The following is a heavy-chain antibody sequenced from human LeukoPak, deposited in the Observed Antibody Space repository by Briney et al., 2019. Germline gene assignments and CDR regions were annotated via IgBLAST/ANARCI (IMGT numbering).Heavy chain of an antibody. CDR2: IYIGGST. D-gene: IGHD3-10*01. CDR3: ARLAMVRGVRGYFDL. CDR1: GFTVSSNY. J-gene: IGHJ2*01. V-gene: IGHV3-53*01. Sequence: GGSLRLSCEDSGFTVSSNYMSWVRQAPGEGLEWVSVIYIGGSTYYADSVKDRFTISRDNSKNTLYLQMNSLRAEDTAVYYCARLAMVRGVRGYFDLWGRGTLVTVSS.